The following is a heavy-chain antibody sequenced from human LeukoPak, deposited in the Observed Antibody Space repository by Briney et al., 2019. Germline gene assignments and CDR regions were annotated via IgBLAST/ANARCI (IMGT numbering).Heavy chain of an antibody. Sequence: TSETLSLTCTVSGGSISSYYWSWIRQPPGKGLEWIGYMSYSGSSNYNPSLRSRVTISVDASKKQFSLKLSSVTAADTAVYYSARDGYSDSSGYDYPPSVWGQGTLVTVSS. V-gene: IGHV4-59*01. CDR1: GGSISSYY. J-gene: IGHJ4*02. D-gene: IGHD3-22*01. CDR3: ARDGYSDSSGYDYPPSV. CDR2: MSYSGSS.